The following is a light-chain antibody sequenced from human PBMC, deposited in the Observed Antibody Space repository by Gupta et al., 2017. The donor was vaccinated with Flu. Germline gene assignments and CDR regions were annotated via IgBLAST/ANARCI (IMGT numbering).Light chain of an antibody. CDR2: EGS. Sequence: VNPGQPASISCKSSQSLLHSDGKTFLYWYLQKPGQPPQVLIYEGSNRCSGVPDRFSGSGSGTDFTLRISRVDAEDVGVYYCRLSIQPPYTFGQGTKLEIK. CDR3: RLSIQPPYT. CDR1: QSLLHSDGKTF. J-gene: IGKJ2*01. V-gene: IGKV2D-29*01.